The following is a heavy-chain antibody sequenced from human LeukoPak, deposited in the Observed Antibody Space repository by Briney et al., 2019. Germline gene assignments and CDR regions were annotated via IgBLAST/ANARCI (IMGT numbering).Heavy chain of an antibody. D-gene: IGHD6-13*01. V-gene: IGHV3-66*01. CDR3: ARDRSAAGTRYYYYGMDV. Sequence: GGSLRLSCAASGFTVSSNYMSWVRQAPGKGLEWVSVIHSGGSTYYADSVKGRFTISRDNSKNTLYLQMNSLRAEDTAVYYCARDRSAAGTRYYYYGMDVWGQGTTVTVSS. CDR1: GFTVSSNY. CDR2: IHSGGST. J-gene: IGHJ6*02.